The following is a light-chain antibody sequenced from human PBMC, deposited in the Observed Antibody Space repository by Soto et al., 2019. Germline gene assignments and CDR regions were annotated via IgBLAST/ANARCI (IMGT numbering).Light chain of an antibody. Sequence: EIVLTQSPGTLPLSPGERATLSCRASQRVSGNYLAWYQQKPGQAPSLLIFGASSRATDTPDRFIGSGSGTDFTLTISRLEPEDFAVYYCQQHGSTPKTFGQGTKVDI. CDR2: GAS. J-gene: IGKJ1*01. CDR1: QRVSGNY. CDR3: QQHGSTPKT. V-gene: IGKV3-20*01.